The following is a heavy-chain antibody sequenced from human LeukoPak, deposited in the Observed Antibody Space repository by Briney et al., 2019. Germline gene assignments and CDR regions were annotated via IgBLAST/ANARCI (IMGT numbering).Heavy chain of an antibody. V-gene: IGHV1-18*01. Sequence: ASVKVSCKASGYTFTSYGISWVRQAPGQGLEWMGWISAYNGNTNYAQKLQGRVTMTTDASTSTAYMELRSLRSDDTAVYYCARDLPARWRSSTSCYSWFDPWGQGTLVTVSS. CDR1: GYTFTSYG. CDR3: ARDLPARWRSSTSCYSWFDP. D-gene: IGHD2-2*02. J-gene: IGHJ5*01. CDR2: ISAYNGNT.